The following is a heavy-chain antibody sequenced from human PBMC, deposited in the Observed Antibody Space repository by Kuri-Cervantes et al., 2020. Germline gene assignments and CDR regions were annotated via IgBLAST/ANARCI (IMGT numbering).Heavy chain of an antibody. Sequence: GESLKISCAASGFSFSTYGMSWVRQAPGKGLEWISYIGSSGSLIYYEDSVKGRVTISRDNAGNSLYLQMNSLRDEDTAVYYCARDLFGYYYYYMDVWGKGTTVTVSS. V-gene: IGHV3-48*02. CDR2: IGSSGSLI. CDR1: GFSFSTYG. J-gene: IGHJ6*03. D-gene: IGHD3-3*01. CDR3: ARDLFGYYYYYMDV.